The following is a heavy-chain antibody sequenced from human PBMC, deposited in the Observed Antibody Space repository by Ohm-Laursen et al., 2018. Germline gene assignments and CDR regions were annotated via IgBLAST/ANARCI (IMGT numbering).Heavy chain of an antibody. CDR3: ARADSSGYSTYGAFDV. J-gene: IGHJ3*01. CDR2: IFISGST. Sequence: SETLSLTCTVSGGSIINHYWSWIRQPAGKGLEWIGRIFISGSTKYNPSLKSRVTMSLDTSKNQLSLKLSSVTAADTAVYYCARADSSGYSTYGAFDVWGQGTMVTVSS. D-gene: IGHD3-22*01. CDR1: GGSIINHY. V-gene: IGHV4-4*07.